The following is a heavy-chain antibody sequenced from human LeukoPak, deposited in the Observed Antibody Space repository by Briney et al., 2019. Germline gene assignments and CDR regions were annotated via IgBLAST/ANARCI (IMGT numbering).Heavy chain of an antibody. CDR3: ARDRFPRDYYYYYGMDV. D-gene: IGHD3-16*01. CDR1: GLTFSSYG. J-gene: IGHJ6*04. Sequence: GRSLRLSCAAPGLTFSSYGMHWVRQAPGKGLEWVAVIWYDGGNEYYADSVKGRFTISRDNSKDTLCLQMNSLRAEDTAVYYCARDRFPRDYYYYYGMDVWGKGTTVTVSS. CDR2: IWYDGGNE. V-gene: IGHV3-33*01.